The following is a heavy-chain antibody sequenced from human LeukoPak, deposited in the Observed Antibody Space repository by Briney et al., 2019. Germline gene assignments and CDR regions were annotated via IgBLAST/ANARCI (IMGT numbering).Heavy chain of an antibody. CDR1: GFTFSSYS. Sequence: KPGGSLRLSCAASGFTFSSYSMNWVLQAPGKGLEWVSSISSSSSYIYYADSVKGRFTISRDNAKNSLYLQMNSLRAEDTAVYYCARDSTRYSSSWYGIWGQGTLVTVSS. V-gene: IGHV3-21*01. CDR2: ISSSSSYI. D-gene: IGHD6-13*01. J-gene: IGHJ4*02. CDR3: ARDSTRYSSSWYGI.